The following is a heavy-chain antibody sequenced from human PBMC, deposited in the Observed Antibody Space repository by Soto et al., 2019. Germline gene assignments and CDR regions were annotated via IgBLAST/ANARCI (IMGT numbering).Heavy chain of an antibody. CDR1: GFTFSSYS. CDR2: IGSSGNYI. V-gene: IGHV3-21*01. Sequence: GGSLRLSCAASGFTFSSYSMNWVRQAPGKELEWVSSIGSSGNYIYYADSVKGRIIISRDNAKNSLYLQMNSLRAEDTAVYYCATLSYDYWGQGTLVTVSS. J-gene: IGHJ4*02. CDR3: ATLSYDY.